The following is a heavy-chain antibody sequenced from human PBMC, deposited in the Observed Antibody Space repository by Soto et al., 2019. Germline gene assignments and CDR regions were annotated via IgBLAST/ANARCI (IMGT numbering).Heavy chain of an antibody. J-gene: IGHJ4*02. V-gene: IGHV4-34*01. Sequence: SETLSLTCAVYGGSFSGYYWSWIRQPPGKGLEWIGEINHSGSTNYNPSLKSRVTISVDTSKNQFSLKLSSVTAADTAVYYCARGLGYCTNGVCRTYYFDYWGQGTLVPVSS. CDR3: ARGLGYCTNGVCRTYYFDY. CDR1: GGSFSGYY. D-gene: IGHD2-8*01. CDR2: INHSGST.